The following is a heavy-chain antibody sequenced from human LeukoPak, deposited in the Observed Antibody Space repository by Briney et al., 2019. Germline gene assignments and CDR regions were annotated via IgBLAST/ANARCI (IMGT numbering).Heavy chain of an antibody. Sequence: SVKVSRKASGGTFSSYAISWVRQAPGQGLEWMGRIIPIFGTANYAQKFQGRVTITTDESTSTAYMELSSLRSENTAVYYCAVGVGGYDFYYYYYMDVWGKGTTVTVSS. J-gene: IGHJ6*03. CDR3: AVGVGGYDFYYYYYMDV. CDR1: GGTFSSYA. V-gene: IGHV1-69*05. D-gene: IGHD5-12*01. CDR2: IIPIFGTA.